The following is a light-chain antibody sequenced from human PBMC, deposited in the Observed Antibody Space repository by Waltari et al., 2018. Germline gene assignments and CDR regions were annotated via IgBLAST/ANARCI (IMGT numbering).Light chain of an antibody. V-gene: IGKV1-12*01. J-gene: IGKJ4*01. Sequence: EIQMTKSPSSLSASVGAKVTITCRASQGISSWLAWYQQKPGKAPKLLIYAASRLQSGVPSMFSGSGSGTDYPLTISSLQPEDFATYYCQQGYNTPLTFGGGTKVEIK. CDR2: AAS. CDR3: QQGYNTPLT. CDR1: QGISSW.